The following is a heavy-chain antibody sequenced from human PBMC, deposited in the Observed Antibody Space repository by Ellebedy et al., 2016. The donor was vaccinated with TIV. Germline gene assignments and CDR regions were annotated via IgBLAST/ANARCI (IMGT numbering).Heavy chain of an antibody. CDR1: GYTFTTYG. J-gene: IGHJ3*02. CDR3: ARDKYAAPDAFDI. CDR2: ISAYNGNT. V-gene: IGHV1-18*01. Sequence: ASVKVSXXSSGYTFTTYGISWVRQAPGQGLEWMGWISAYNGNTNYAQKLQGRVTMTTDTSTSTAYMELRSLRSDDTAVYYCARDKYAAPDAFDIWGQGTMVTVSS. D-gene: IGHD2-15*01.